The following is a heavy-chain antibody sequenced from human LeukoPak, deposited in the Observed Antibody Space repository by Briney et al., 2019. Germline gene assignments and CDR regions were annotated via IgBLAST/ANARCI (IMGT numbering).Heavy chain of an antibody. J-gene: IGHJ4*02. CDR2: INPNSGGT. CDR3: ARIGTPYSGSGRGRY. V-gene: IGHV1-2*06. CDR1: GYTFTGYY. D-gene: IGHD1-26*01. Sequence: GASVKVSCKASGYTFTGYYMHWVRQAPGQGLEWMGRINPNSGGTNYAQKFQGRVTMTRDTSISTAYMELSRLRSDDTAVYYCARIGTPYSGSGRGRYWGQGTLVTVSS.